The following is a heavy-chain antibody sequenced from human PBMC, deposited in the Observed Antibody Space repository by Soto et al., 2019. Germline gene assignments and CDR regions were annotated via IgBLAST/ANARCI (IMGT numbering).Heavy chain of an antibody. J-gene: IGHJ3*02. V-gene: IGHV3-15*01. CDR3: TTDQSIGYWNDVMEAFDI. D-gene: IGHD1-1*01. CDR2: IKSKTDGGTT. CDR1: GFTFSNAW. Sequence: WGSLRLSCAASGFTFSNAWMSWVRQAPGKGLEWVGRIKSKTDGGTTDYAAPVKGRFTISRDDSKNTLYLQMNSLKTEDTAVYYCTTDQSIGYWNDVMEAFDIWGQGTMVTVSS.